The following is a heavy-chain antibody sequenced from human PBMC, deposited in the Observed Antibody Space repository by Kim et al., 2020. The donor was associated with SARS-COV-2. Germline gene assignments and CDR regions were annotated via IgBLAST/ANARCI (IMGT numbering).Heavy chain of an antibody. CDR3: ARHSRYSSSWSTSYGMDV. CDR2: IYYSGST. D-gene: IGHD6-13*01. CDR1: GGSISSYY. Sequence: SETLSLTCTVSGGSISSYYWSWIRQPPGKGLEWIGYIYYSGSTNYNPSLKSRVTISVDTSKNQFSLKLSSVTAADTAVYYCARHSRYSSSWSTSYGMDVWGQGTTVTVSS. V-gene: IGHV4-59*08. J-gene: IGHJ6*02.